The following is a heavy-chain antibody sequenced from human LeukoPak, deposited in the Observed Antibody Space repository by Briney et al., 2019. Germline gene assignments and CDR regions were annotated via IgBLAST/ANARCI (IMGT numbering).Heavy chain of an antibody. V-gene: IGHV4-59*01. J-gene: IGHJ4*02. CDR2: IYYSGTT. Sequence: SETLSLTCTVSGGSISSYYWSWIRQPPGKGLEWIGYIYYSGTTYYNPSLKSRVTISVDTSKNQFSLKLSSVTAADTAVYYCAGQNDYGGPFDYWGQGTLVTVSS. CDR1: GGSISSYY. CDR3: AGQNDYGGPFDY. D-gene: IGHD4-23*01.